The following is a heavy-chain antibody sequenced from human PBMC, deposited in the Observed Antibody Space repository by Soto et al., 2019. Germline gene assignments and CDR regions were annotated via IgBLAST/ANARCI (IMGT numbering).Heavy chain of an antibody. CDR3: ARGEDAFFYYGLDV. Sequence: SETLSLTCTVSGGSITSSYWSWIRRPPGKGLEWIAYIYDTGISGYTPSTSYNPSLKSRVTMSVDTSKSQFSLKLTSVTAAHTAVYSCARGEDAFFYYGLDVWGQEITVTVSS. V-gene: IGHV4-59*01. CDR2: IYDTGISGYTPST. CDR1: GGSITSSY. J-gene: IGHJ6*02.